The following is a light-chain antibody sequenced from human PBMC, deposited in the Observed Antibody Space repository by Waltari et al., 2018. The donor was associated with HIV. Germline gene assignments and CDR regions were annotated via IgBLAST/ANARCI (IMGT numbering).Light chain of an antibody. V-gene: IGLV2-23*02. Sequence: QSALTQPASVSGAPGHSVTIYCTGTSSDVGGYNLVSWYQQHPSKAPKLIIYDVSTRPSGVSNLFSGSKSGNAASLTISGLQAEYEADYYCCADAGSTTFVIFGWWTKLTVL. CDR2: DVS. J-gene: IGLJ2*01. CDR3: CADAGSTTFVI. CDR1: SSDVGGYNL.